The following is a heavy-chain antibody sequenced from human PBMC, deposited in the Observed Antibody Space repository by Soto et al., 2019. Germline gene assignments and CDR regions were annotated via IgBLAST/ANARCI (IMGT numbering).Heavy chain of an antibody. CDR2: ISSSSSTI. D-gene: IGHD3-16*01. CDR1: GFTFSSYS. CDR3: ARRRGMDV. V-gene: IGHV3-48*01. Sequence: EVQLVESGGGLVQPGGSLRLSCAASGFTFSSYSMNWVRQAPGKGLEWVSYISSSSSTIYYADSVKGRFTIYRDNAKNSLYLQMIRRRAEDAAVYYCARRRGMDVWGQGTTVTVSS. J-gene: IGHJ6*02.